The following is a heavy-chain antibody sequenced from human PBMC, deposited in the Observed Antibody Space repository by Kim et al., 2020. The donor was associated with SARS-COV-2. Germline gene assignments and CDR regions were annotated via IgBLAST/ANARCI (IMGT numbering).Heavy chain of an antibody. V-gene: IGHV4-59*01. J-gene: IGHJ4*02. CDR3: ARDYGGVDY. CDR1: GGSISSYY. Sequence: SETLSLTCTVSGGSISSYYWSWIRQPPGKGLEWIGDIYYSGSTNYNPSLKSRVTISVDTSKNQFSLKLSSVTAADTAVYYCARDYGGVDYWGQGTLVTVSS. CDR2: IYYSGST. D-gene: IGHD4-17*01.